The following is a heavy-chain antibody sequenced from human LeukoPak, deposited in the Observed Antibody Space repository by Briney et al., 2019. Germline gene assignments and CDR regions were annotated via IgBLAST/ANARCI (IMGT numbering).Heavy chain of an antibody. D-gene: IGHD1-1*01. CDR3: ARGGFLDPFDP. CDR2: IHYSGRT. CDR1: GGSISSYY. V-gene: IGHV4-59*01. Sequence: SETLSLTCTVSGGSISSYYWNWIRQPPGRGLEWIGYIHYSGRTNYSPSLKSRVTISVDMSKNQFSLKLISVTAADTAIYYCARGGFLDPFDPWGQGTLVTVSS. J-gene: IGHJ5*02.